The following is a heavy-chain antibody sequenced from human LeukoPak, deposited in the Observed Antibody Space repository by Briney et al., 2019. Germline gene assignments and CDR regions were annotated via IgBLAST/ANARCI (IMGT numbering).Heavy chain of an antibody. D-gene: IGHD6-6*01. CDR3: ARLIIRAKSRSSLGPGY. Sequence: ASVKVSFKASGYTFTIYDINWVRQATGQGLELMGWMNPNSGNTGYAQKVQGRVTMTRNTAISTAYMELSSLRSEDTAVYYCARLIIRAKSRSSLGPGYWGQGTLVTVSS. CDR1: GYTFTIYD. CDR2: MNPNSGNT. J-gene: IGHJ4*02. V-gene: IGHV1-8*01.